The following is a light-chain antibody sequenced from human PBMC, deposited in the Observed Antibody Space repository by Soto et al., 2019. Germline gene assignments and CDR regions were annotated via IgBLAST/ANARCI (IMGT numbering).Light chain of an antibody. CDR3: QQYGSSPPET. CDR1: QSVSSSY. Sequence: EIVLTQSPGTLSLSPGERATLSCRASQSVSSSYLAWYQQKPGQAPRLLIYGAASRPTGIPDRFSGSGSGTDFTLTISRLEPEDFVVYYCQQYGSSPPETFGQGTKVEFQ. V-gene: IGKV3-20*01. CDR2: GAA. J-gene: IGKJ1*01.